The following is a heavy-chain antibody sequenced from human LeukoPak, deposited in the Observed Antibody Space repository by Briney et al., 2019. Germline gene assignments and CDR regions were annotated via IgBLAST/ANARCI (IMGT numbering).Heavy chain of an antibody. Sequence: ASVKVSCKVSGYTLTELSMHWVRQAPGKGLECMGGFDPEDGETIYAQKFQGRATMTEDTSTDTDYMELSSLRSEDTAVYYCATVDCSGGSCYLDYWGQGTLVTVSS. CDR3: ATVDCSGGSCYLDY. CDR1: GYTLTELS. V-gene: IGHV1-24*01. D-gene: IGHD2-15*01. CDR2: FDPEDGET. J-gene: IGHJ4*02.